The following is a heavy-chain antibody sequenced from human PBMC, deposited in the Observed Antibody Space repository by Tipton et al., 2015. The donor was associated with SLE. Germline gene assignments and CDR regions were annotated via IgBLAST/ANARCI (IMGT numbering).Heavy chain of an antibody. CDR2: IYHSGST. J-gene: IGHJ4*02. V-gene: IGHV4-38-2*01. CDR1: GYSISSGYY. Sequence: TLSLTCAVSGYSISSGYYWGWIRQPPGKGLEWIGSIYHSGSTYYNPSLKSRVTISVDTSKNQFSLRLSSVTAADTAVYYCARGAPLGFDYWGQGTLVTVSS. CDR3: ARGAPLGFDY.